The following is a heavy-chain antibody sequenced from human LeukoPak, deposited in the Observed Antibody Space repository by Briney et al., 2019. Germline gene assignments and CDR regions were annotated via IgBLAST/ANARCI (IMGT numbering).Heavy chain of an antibody. D-gene: IGHD3-9*01. CDR3: TRYDISTYARRAFDY. Sequence: QTGGSLRLSCAASGFTFSNYAMAWVRQAPGKGLEWVSAITDNSETIYHADSVKGRFTVSRDNSKNIVYMQMNSLGAEDTAVYYCTRYDISTYARRAFDYWGQGTLVADSS. V-gene: IGHV3-23*01. J-gene: IGHJ4*02. CDR2: ITDNSETI. CDR1: GFTFSNYA.